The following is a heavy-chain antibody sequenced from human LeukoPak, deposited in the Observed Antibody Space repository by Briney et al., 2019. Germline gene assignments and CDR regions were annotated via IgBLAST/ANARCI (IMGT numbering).Heavy chain of an antibody. J-gene: IGHJ6*02. CDR3: ARMKPSYGMDV. CDR1: GFTVSSNY. Sequence: PGGSLRLSCAASGFTVSSNYMSWVRQAPGKGLEWVSVIYSGGSTYYADSVKGRFTISRDNSKNTLYLQMNSLRAEDTAVYYCARMKPSYGMDVWGQGTTVTVSS. CDR2: IYSGGST. V-gene: IGHV3-53*01.